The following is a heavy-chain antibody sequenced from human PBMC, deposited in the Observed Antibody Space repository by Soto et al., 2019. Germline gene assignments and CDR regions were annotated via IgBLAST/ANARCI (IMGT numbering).Heavy chain of an antibody. V-gene: IGHV3-30*18. CDR2: ISYDGSNK. CDR1: GFTFSSYG. J-gene: IGHJ4*02. D-gene: IGHD6-13*01. Sequence: QVQLVESGGGGVQPGRSLRLSCAASGFTFSSYGMHWVRQAPGKGLEWVAIISYDGSNKYYADSVKGRFTISRDNSKNTLYLQMSGLNAEDTAVYYCAKTLTATGTASTDYWGQGTLVTVSS. CDR3: AKTLTATGTASTDY.